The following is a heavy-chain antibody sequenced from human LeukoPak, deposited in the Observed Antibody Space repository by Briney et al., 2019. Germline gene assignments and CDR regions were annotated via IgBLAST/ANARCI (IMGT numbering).Heavy chain of an antibody. CDR1: GYTFTGYY. CDR3: AIAPYYYDSSGYSPLDY. Sequence: ASVKVSCKASGYTFTGYYMHWVRQAPGQGLEWMGWINPNSGGTNYAQKFQGRVTITADESTSTAYLELSSLRSEDTAVYYCAIAPYYYDSSGYSPLDYWGQGSLVIVSS. D-gene: IGHD3-22*01. J-gene: IGHJ4*02. V-gene: IGHV1-2*02. CDR2: INPNSGGT.